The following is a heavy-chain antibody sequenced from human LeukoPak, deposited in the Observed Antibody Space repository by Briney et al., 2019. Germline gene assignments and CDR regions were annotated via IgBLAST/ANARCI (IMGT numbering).Heavy chain of an antibody. D-gene: IGHD4-23*01. CDR1: GGSISSSSYY. CDR3: ARYSIYGGNRPAWYFDL. Sequence: KPSETLSLTCTVSGGSISSSSYYWGWIRQPPGKGLEWIGSIYYSGSTYYNPSLKSRATISVDTSKNQFSLKLSSVTAADTAVYYCARYSIYGGNRPAWYFDLWGRGTLVTVSS. CDR2: IYYSGST. V-gene: IGHV4-39*07. J-gene: IGHJ2*01.